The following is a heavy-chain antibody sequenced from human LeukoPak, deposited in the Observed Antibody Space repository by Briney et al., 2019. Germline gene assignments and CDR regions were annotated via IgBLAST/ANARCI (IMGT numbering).Heavy chain of an antibody. CDR2: IKSDGIIT. CDR3: ARRGASTGGLD. V-gene: IGHV3-74*03. CDR1: GFSFSSYW. J-gene: IGHJ4*02. Sequence: PGGSLRLSCAASGFSFSSYWMHWVRQAPGKGLVWVSRIKSDGIITTYADSVQGRFTISRDNAKNTLYLQMNSLRAEDTAVYYCARRGASTGGLDWGQGTLVTVSS. D-gene: IGHD1-14*01.